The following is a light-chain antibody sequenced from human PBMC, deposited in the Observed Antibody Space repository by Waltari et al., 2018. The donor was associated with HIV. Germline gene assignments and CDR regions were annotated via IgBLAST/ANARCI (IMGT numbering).Light chain of an antibody. Sequence: VLTQSPGTLSLSPGERATLSCRASQSVSSTYLAWFQQKPGQAPRLLIYSASSRATGIPDRFSGSGSGTDFTLTISRLEPEDFAVYYCQQYGSSPYTFGQGTKLEIK. CDR3: QQYGSSPYT. J-gene: IGKJ2*01. V-gene: IGKV3-20*01. CDR1: QSVSSTY. CDR2: SAS.